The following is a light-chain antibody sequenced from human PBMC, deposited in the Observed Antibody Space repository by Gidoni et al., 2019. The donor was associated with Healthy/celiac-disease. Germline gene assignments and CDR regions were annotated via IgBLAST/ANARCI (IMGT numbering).Light chain of an antibody. Sequence: DIQMTQSPSSLSASVGDRVTITCRASQSISSYLNWYQQKPGKAPKLLIYAASSLQSGVPSRFSGSGSGTDFIITSSSLQPEDVATYYCQQSYSTPRTFGQGTKVEIK. V-gene: IGKV1-39*01. CDR1: QSISSY. CDR3: QQSYSTPRT. CDR2: AAS. J-gene: IGKJ1*01.